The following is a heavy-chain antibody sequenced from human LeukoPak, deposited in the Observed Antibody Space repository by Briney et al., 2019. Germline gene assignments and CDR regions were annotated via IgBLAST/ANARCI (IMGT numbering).Heavy chain of an antibody. V-gene: IGHV1-18*01. D-gene: IGHD3-3*01. J-gene: IGHJ5*02. CDR3: ARDEKDDFWSGQIDP. CDR1: GYTFTIYV. CDR2: ISVYNGKT. Sequence: ASVKVSCKASGYTFTIYVISWVRQAPGQGLEGMGWISVYNGKTNYAQKLQVRLTMTTDTSTSTAYMELRSLRSDDTAVYYCARDEKDDFWSGQIDPWGQGTLVSVSS.